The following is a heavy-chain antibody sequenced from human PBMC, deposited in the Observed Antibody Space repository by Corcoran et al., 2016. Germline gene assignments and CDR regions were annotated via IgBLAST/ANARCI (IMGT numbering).Heavy chain of an antibody. CDR1: GGSFSGYS. CDR2: INHSGST. J-gene: IGHJ5*02. D-gene: IGHD2-8*02. CDR3: ARGYWSGRAKYNWFDP. Sequence: QVQLQQWGAGLLKPSETLSLTCAVYGGSFSGYSWSWIRQPPGKGLEWIGEINHSGSTNYNPSLKSRVTISVDTSKNQFSLKLSTVTAADTAVYYCARGYWSGRAKYNWFDPWGQGTLVTVSS. V-gene: IGHV4-34*01.